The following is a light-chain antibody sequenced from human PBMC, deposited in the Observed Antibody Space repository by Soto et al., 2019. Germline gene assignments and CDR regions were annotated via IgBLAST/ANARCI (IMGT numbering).Light chain of an antibody. CDR1: QGISNW. J-gene: IGKJ2*01. V-gene: IGKV1-12*01. CDR2: ATS. CDR3: QQANSFPPT. Sequence: DIQMTQSPSSVSASVGDRVTITCRASQGISNWLAWYQQKPGKAPNLLIFATSSLQSGVPSRFSGSGSGTDFTLTISDLQPEDFSTYYCQQANSFPPTFGQGTKLEIK.